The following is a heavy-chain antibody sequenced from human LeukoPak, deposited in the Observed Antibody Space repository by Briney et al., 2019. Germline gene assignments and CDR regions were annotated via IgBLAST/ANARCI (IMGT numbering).Heavy chain of an antibody. CDR3: ARVLVYQLPPTLDAFDI. D-gene: IGHD2-2*01. V-gene: IGHV3-21*01. CDR2: ISSSSSYI. CDR1: GFTFSSYA. J-gene: IGHJ3*02. Sequence: GGSLRLSCAASGFTFSSYAMSWVRQAPGKGLEWVSSISSSSSYIYYADSVKGRFTISRDNAKNSLYLQMNSLRAEDTAVYYCARVLVYQLPPTLDAFDIWGQGTMVTVSS.